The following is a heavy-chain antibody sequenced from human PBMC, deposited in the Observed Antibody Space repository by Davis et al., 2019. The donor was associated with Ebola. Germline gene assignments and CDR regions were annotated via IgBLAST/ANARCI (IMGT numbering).Heavy chain of an antibody. D-gene: IGHD1-26*01. J-gene: IGHJ1*01. Sequence: GESLKISCAASGFTFSSYAMHWLRQTPSKGLEWVALLSYDGSNKYYADSVKGRFTISRDNPKNTMYLQMNSLRGEDTAMYYCAREGGIAGATEYFQHWGQGTLVTVSS. CDR3: AREGGIAGATEYFQH. CDR1: GFTFSSYA. V-gene: IGHV3-30-3*01. CDR2: LSYDGSNK.